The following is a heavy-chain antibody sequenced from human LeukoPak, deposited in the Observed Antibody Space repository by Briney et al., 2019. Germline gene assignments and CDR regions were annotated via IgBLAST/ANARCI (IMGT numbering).Heavy chain of an antibody. V-gene: IGHV3-30-3*01. D-gene: IGHD3-16*01. CDR1: GFTFSSYA. J-gene: IGHJ4*02. Sequence: GGSLRLSCAASGFTFSSYAMHWVRQAPGKGLEWVAVISYDGSNKYYADSVKGRFTISRDNSKNTLYLQMNSLRAEDTAVYYCARDLGAGGYFDYWGQGTLVTVSS. CDR2: ISYDGSNK. CDR3: ARDLGAGGYFDY.